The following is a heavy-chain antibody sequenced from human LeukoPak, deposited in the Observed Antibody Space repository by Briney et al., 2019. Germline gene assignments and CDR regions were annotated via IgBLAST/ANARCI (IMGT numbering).Heavy chain of an antibody. CDR2: IRYDGSNK. CDR3: VRTTGGYDSSGYYHNWFDP. D-gene: IGHD3-22*01. Sequence: GGSLRLSRAASGFTFSSYGMHWVRQAPGKGLEWVAFIRYDGSNKYYADSVKGRFTISRDNSKNTLYLQMNSLRAEDTAVYYCVRTTGGYDSSGYYHNWFDPWGQGTLVTVSS. CDR1: GFTFSSYG. V-gene: IGHV3-30*02. J-gene: IGHJ5*02.